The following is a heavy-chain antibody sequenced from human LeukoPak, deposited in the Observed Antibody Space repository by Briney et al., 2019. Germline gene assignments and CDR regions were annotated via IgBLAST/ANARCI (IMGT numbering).Heavy chain of an antibody. CDR3: AANTPRVVREDAFDI. D-gene: IGHD2-21*01. V-gene: IGHV1-58*02. J-gene: IGHJ3*02. Sequence: TSVKVSCKASGFTFTSSAMQWVRQARGQRLEWIGWIVVGSGNTNYAQNFQERVTITRDMSTSTAYMELSSLRSEDTAVYYCAANTPRVVREDAFDIWGQRTMVTVSS. CDR1: GFTFTSSA. CDR2: IVVGSGNT.